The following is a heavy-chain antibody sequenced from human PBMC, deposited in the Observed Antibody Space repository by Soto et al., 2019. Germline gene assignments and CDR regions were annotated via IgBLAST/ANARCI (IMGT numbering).Heavy chain of an antibody. CDR2: IYYSGST. J-gene: IGHJ5*02. CDR1: GGSIRSSSYY. D-gene: IGHD3-10*01. CDR3: ARDFNRVVRGVITDSSPFDP. V-gene: IGHV4-39*02. Sequence: SETLSLTCPVSGGSIRSSSYYWGWIRQPPGKGLEWIGSIYYSGSTYYNPSLKSRVTISVDTSKNQFSLKLSSVTAADTAVYYCARDFNRVVRGVITDSSPFDPWGQGTLVTVSS.